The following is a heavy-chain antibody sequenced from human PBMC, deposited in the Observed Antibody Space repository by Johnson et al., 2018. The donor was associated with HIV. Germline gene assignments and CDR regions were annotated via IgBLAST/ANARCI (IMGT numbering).Heavy chain of an antibody. CDR3: AKEYYYDSSGFPDAFDI. CDR1: GFSFNNYA. D-gene: IGHD3-22*01. J-gene: IGHJ3*02. V-gene: IGHV3-30*04. CDR2: IGYDGSNK. Sequence: QMLLVESGGGVVQPGRSLRLSCGASGFSFNNYAMHWVRQAPGKGLEWVAVIGYDGSNKYYADSVKGRFTISRDNSKNTMDLQMNSLRAEDTAVYYCAKEYYYDSSGFPDAFDIWGQGTMVTVSS.